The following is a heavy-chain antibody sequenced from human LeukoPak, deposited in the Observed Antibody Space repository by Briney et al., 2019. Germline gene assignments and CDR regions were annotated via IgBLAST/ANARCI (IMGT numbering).Heavy chain of an antibody. V-gene: IGHV5-51*01. CDR2: IYPGDSDT. D-gene: IGHD5-24*01. Sequence: GESLKISCKGSGYSFTSYWIGWVRQMPGKGLEWMGIIYPGDSDTRYSPSFQGQVTISADKSISTAYLQWSSLKASDTAMYYCARQPVEMATMGGFDYWGQGTLVTVSS. CDR1: GYSFTSYW. J-gene: IGHJ4*02. CDR3: ARQPVEMATMGGFDY.